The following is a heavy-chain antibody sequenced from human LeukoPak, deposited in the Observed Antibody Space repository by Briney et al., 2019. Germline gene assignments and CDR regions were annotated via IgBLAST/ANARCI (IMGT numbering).Heavy chain of an antibody. CDR2: LSGHNGNT. CDR1: GYTLSNYG. D-gene: IGHD2-8*01. CDR3: ARIMYGINCFDY. J-gene: IGHJ4*02. V-gene: IGHV1-18*01. Sequence: GASVKVSCKASGYTLSNYGFTWVRQAPGQGLEWMGWLSGHNGNTNYAQKFQSRITMTTDTSTATTYLELRSLSSDDTAVYYCARIMYGINCFDYWGQGTLVTVSS.